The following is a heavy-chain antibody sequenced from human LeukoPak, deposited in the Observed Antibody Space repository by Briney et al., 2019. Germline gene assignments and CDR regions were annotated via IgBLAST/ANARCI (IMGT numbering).Heavy chain of an antibody. V-gene: IGHV3-23*01. CDR3: VKEHVDRAFTRSFEI. Sequence: GGSLRLSCAASGFSFGSNAMSWVRQAPGKGLEWVSAISGSDDTTYYADSVKGRLTISRDNYKNTLYLQLNSPRAEDTAMYYCVKEHVDRAFTRSFEIWGQGTVVTVSS. CDR1: GFSFGSNA. CDR2: ISGSDDTT. D-gene: IGHD3-10*01. J-gene: IGHJ3*02.